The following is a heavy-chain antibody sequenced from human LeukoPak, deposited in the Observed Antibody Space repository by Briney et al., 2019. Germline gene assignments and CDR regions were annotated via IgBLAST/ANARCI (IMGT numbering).Heavy chain of an antibody. CDR1: GGSISGYY. Sequence: PSETLSLTCTVSGGSISGYYWSWIRQPAGKGLEWIGRIHSGGSTNYNPSLKSRVTMSVDTSKTQFSLKLTSVTAADTAIYYCARELVVVVAATNWFDPWGQGTLVTVSS. V-gene: IGHV4-4*07. D-gene: IGHD2-15*01. J-gene: IGHJ5*02. CDR2: IHSGGST. CDR3: ARELVVVVAATNWFDP.